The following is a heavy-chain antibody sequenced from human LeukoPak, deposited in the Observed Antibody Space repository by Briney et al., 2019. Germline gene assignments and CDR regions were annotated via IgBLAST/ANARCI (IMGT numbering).Heavy chain of an antibody. CDR3: YRYSDRGNYVDY. J-gene: IGHJ4*02. D-gene: IGHD2-15*01. CDR1: GGSIYSTTFY. V-gene: IGHV4-39*07. Sequence: SETLSLACTVSGGSIYSTTFYWGWIRQPPGKGLEWIGSIYYNGSTYYNPSLKSRVTISVDTSKNQFSLKLSSVTAADTAVYYCYRYSDRGNYVDYWGQGTLVTVSS. CDR2: IYYNGST.